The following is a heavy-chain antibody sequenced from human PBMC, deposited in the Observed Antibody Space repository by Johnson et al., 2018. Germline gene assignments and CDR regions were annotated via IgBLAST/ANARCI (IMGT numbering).Heavy chain of an antibody. CDR3: ARGQGSMVYYYYGMDV. CDR1: GYTFISYD. V-gene: IGHV1-8*01. J-gene: IGHJ6*02. Sequence: QVQLVQSGAEVKKPGASVKVSCKASGYTFISYDINWVRQATGQGLEWMGWMNPNSGSTGYAQKFQGRVTMTRNTSISTAYMELSSLRSEDTAVYDCARGQGSMVYYYYGMDVWVQGTTVTVSS. D-gene: IGHD2-2*01. CDR2: MNPNSGST.